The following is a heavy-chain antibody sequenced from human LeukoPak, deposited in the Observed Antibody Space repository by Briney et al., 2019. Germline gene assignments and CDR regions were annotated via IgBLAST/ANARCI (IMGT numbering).Heavy chain of an antibody. CDR1: GYTFTSYA. CDR2: INTNTGNP. V-gene: IGHV7-4-1*02. Sequence: ASVKVPCKASGYTFTSYAMNWVRQVPGQGLEWMEWINTNTGNPTYAQGLTGRFVFSLDTSVSTAYLQISSLKAEDTAVYYCARDGGVVAGKVWFDYWGQGTLVTVSS. CDR3: ARDGGVVAGKVWFDY. J-gene: IGHJ4*02. D-gene: IGHD6-19*01.